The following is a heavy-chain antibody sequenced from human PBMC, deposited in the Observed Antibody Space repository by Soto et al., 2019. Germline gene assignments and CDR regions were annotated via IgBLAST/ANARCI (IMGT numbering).Heavy chain of an antibody. CDR1: GGSTSSDNY. CDR3: FRDRSNPPDYFDC. D-gene: IGHD2-15*01. V-gene: IGHV4-30-4*01. CDR2: IYYSGNT. Sequence: SETLSLTCTVSGGSTSSDNYWSWIRQPPGKGLEWIGHIYYSGNTDYNPSLKSRLAISIDTSKNQFSLKLSSVTAADTAVYYCFRDRSNPPDYFDCWGQGTLVIVSS. J-gene: IGHJ4*02.